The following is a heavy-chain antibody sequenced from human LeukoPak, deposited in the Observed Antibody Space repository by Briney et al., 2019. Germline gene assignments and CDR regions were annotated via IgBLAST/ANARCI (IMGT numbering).Heavy chain of an antibody. CDR1: GFSFSSSYW. J-gene: IGHJ5*02. Sequence: GGSLRLSCVASGFSFSSSYWMHWVRQAPGKGPEWLANIKYDGSEKFYADSVKGRFTIPRDNAKNSLYLEMNNLRAEDTAVYFCARDHQVRSRWFDPWGQGTLVTVSS. V-gene: IGHV3-7*01. CDR3: ARDHQVRSRWFDP. CDR2: IKYDGSEK.